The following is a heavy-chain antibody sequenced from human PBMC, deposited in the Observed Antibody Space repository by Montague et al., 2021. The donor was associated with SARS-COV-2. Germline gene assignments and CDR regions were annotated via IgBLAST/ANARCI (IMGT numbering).Heavy chain of an antibody. CDR3: ARDRRRWLQLNNWFDP. J-gene: IGHJ5*02. CDR2: IYHSGST. Sequence: SETLSLTCTVSGYSISSGYYWGWIRQPPGKGLEWIGSIYHSGSTYYNPSLKSRVTISVDTSKNQFSLKLLSSVTAADTAVYYCARDRRRWLQLNNWFDPWGQGTXVTVSS. V-gene: IGHV4-38-2*02. CDR1: GYSISSGYY. D-gene: IGHD5-24*01.